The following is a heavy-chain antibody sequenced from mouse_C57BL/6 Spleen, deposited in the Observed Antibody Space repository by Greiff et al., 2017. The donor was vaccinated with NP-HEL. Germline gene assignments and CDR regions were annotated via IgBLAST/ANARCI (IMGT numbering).Heavy chain of an antibody. CDR3: ARWDYGNYVDY. D-gene: IGHD2-1*01. Sequence: VQLKQSGPELVKPGASVKISCKASGYTFTDYYMNWVKQSHGKSLEWIGDINPNNGGTSYNQKFKGKATLTVDKSSSTAYMELRSLTSEDSAVYYCARWDYGNYVDYWGQGTTLTVSS. V-gene: IGHV1-26*01. CDR2: INPNNGGT. J-gene: IGHJ2*01. CDR1: GYTFTDYY.